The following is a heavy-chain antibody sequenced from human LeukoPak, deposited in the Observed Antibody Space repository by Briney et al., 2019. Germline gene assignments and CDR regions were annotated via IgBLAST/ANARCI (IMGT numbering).Heavy chain of an antibody. V-gene: IGHV4-61*02. CDR3: AREPMIVVVRESGPAL. CDR1: GGSISSGSYY. J-gene: IGHJ3*01. D-gene: IGHD3-22*01. CDR2: IYTSGST. Sequence: SQTLSLTCTVSGGSISSGSYYWSWIRQPAGKGLEWIGRIYTSGSTNYNPSLKSRVTITVDTSKNQFSLKLSSVTAADTAVYYCAREPMIVVVRESGPALWGQGTMVTVSS.